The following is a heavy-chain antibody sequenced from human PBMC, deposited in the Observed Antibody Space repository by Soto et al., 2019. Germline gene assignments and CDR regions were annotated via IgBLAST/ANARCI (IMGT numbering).Heavy chain of an antibody. CDR1: GGSVRNYY. V-gene: IGHV4-59*02. CDR3: ARDRDRHSSGLPSFDP. J-gene: IGHJ5*02. D-gene: IGHD6-19*01. CDR2: IYYAGTH. Sequence: PSETLSLTCSVSGGSVRNYYWSWVRQPPGKRLEWSGYIYYAGTHDYNPSLRGRATISVDTSKDQFSLKLTSVTAADTAVYYSARDRDRHSSGLPSFDPWGQGILVTVSS.